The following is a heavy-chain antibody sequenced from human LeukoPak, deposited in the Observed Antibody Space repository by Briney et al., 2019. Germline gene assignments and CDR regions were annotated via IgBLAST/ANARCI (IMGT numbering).Heavy chain of an antibody. D-gene: IGHD2-2*01. CDR3: ARVVVPAANLNWFDP. J-gene: IGHJ5*02. CDR2: IYYSGST. V-gene: IGHV4-39*01. Sequence: PSETLSLTCGVSGGSISSSSYYWGWIRQPPGKGLEWIGSIYYSGSTYYNPSLKSRVTISVDTSKNQFSLKLSSVTAADTAVYYCARVVVPAANLNWFDPWGQGTLVTVSS. CDR1: GGSISSSSYY.